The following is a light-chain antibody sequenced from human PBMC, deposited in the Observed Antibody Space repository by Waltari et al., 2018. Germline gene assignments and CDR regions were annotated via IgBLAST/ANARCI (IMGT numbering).Light chain of an antibody. CDR3: AAWDDSLSGVV. Sequence: QSVLTQPPSASGTPGQRVNISCSGSSSNIGSNYVYWYQQLPGTAPKLLIYRNYQRPSGVPDRFSGSKSGTSASLAISGLRSEDEADYYCAAWDDSLSGVVFGGGTKLTVL. CDR1: SSNIGSNY. CDR2: RNY. V-gene: IGLV1-47*01. J-gene: IGLJ2*01.